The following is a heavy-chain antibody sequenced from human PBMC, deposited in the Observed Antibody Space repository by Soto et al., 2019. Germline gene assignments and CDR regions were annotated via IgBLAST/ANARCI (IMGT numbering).Heavy chain of an antibody. D-gene: IGHD4-17*01. CDR2: ISAYNGNT. V-gene: IGHV1-18*01. CDR3: ARNDYGDYADALDI. Sequence: GASVKVSCKASGYTFTSYGITWVRQAPGQGLEWMGWISAYNGNTNYAQNLQGRVTMTTDTATSTAYMELRSLRSDDTAVYFCARNDYGDYADALDIWGQGTMVTVSS. CDR1: GYTFTSYG. J-gene: IGHJ3*02.